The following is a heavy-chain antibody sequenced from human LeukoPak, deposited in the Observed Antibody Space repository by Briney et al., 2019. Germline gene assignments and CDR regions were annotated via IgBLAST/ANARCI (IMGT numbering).Heavy chain of an antibody. CDR3: ARRVRSYDFWSGYYTDPYYFDY. J-gene: IGHJ4*02. D-gene: IGHD3-3*01. Sequence: PSETLSLTCTVYGESFSGYYWSWIRQPPGKGLEWIGEINHSGSTNYNPSLKSRVTISVDTSKNQFSLKLTSVTAADTAVYYCARRVRSYDFWSGYYTDPYYFDYWGQGTLVTVSS. V-gene: IGHV4-34*01. CDR1: GESFSGYY. CDR2: INHSGST.